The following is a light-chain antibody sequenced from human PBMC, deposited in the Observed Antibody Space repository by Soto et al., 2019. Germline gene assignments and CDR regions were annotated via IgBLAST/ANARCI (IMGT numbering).Light chain of an antibody. J-gene: IGKJ4*01. V-gene: IGKV1-39*01. CDR3: QQANSFPLT. CDR1: QSISSY. Sequence: DIQITQSPASLSVSVGEGVTITCLASQSISSYLNSYQQKPGKAPKLLIYAASSLQSGVPSSFSGSGSGTAFTITISSLQPEDFATYYCQQANSFPLTFGGGTKVDIK. CDR2: AAS.